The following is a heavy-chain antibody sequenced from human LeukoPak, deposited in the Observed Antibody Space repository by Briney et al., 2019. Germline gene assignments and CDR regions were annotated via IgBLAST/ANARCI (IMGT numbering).Heavy chain of an antibody. V-gene: IGHV4-34*01. J-gene: IGHJ5*02. Sequence: SETLSLTCAVYGGSFSGYYWSWIRQPPGKGLEWIGEINHSGSTNYNPSLKSRVTISVDTSKNQYSLQLSSVTAADAAVYYFARAVGYCRSTSCYNGRFIDPWGQGTLVTVSS. CDR1: GGSFSGYY. CDR2: INHSGST. D-gene: IGHD2-2*01. CDR3: ARAVGYCRSTSCYNGRFIDP.